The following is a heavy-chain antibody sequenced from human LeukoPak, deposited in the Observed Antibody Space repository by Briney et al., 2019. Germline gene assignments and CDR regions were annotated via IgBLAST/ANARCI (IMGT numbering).Heavy chain of an antibody. Sequence: GGSLRLSCVASGFTFSNNAMNWVRQAPGKGLEWVSAIYGRGETTYYADPVKGRFTISRDNSKNTLYLQMNSLRAEDTAVYYCAKTAMRKIIMTTYPKGLNYWGQGTLVTDSS. CDR3: AKTAMRKIIMTTYPKGLNY. CDR1: GFTFSNNA. V-gene: IGHV3-23*01. J-gene: IGHJ4*02. D-gene: IGHD3-16*01. CDR2: IYGRGETT.